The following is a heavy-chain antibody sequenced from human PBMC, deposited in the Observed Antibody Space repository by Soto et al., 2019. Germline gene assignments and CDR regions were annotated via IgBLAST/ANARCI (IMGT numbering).Heavy chain of an antibody. V-gene: IGHV1-69*02. CDR3: ARDVGHMSYYDSSGSHY. D-gene: IGHD3-22*01. CDR2: IIPLLDIS. CDR1: GGTFSNYT. J-gene: IGHJ4*02. Sequence: QVQLVQSGAEVKKPGSSVTVSCKASGGTFSNYTITWVLQAPGQGLEWRGRIIPLLDISTYAEKFRGRLTITPDHSSVTPYIDLSVLTSEDTAIAFCARDVGHMSYYDSSGSHYWGQGTVVTVSS.